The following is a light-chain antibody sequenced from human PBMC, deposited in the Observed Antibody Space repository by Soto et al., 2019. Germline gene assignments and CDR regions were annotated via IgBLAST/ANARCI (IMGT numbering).Light chain of an antibody. CDR2: DVS. V-gene: IGLV2-14*02. CDR1: SSDVGSYNL. J-gene: IGLJ1*01. Sequence: QSALTQPASVSGSPGQSITISCTGTSSDVGSYNLVSWYQQHPGKAPKLMIYDVSKRPSGVSNRFSGSKSGNTASLTISGLQAEDEADYYCSSYTSSSTPFYVFGTGTKVTVL. CDR3: SSYTSSSTPFYV.